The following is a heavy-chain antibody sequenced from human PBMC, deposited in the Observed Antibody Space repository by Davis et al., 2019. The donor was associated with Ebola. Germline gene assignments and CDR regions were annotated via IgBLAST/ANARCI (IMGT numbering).Heavy chain of an antibody. D-gene: IGHD2-15*01. J-gene: IGHJ4*02. Sequence: GESLKISCAASRFTFSSYAMSWVRQAPGKGLEWVSGISGSGGSTYYADSVKGRFTISRDNSKNTLYLQMNSLRAEDTAVYYCAKAKVVVAANYFDYWGQGTLVTVSS. CDR2: ISGSGGST. CDR3: AKAKVVVAANYFDY. V-gene: IGHV3-23*01. CDR1: RFTFSSYA.